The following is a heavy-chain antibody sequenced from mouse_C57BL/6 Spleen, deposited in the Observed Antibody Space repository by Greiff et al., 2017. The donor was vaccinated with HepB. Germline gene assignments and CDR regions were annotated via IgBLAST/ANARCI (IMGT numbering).Heavy chain of an antibody. CDR3: ARGDYDYDSYYAMDY. V-gene: IGHV1-59*01. J-gene: IGHJ4*01. CDR2: IDPSDSYT. Sequence: QVQLQQPGAELVRPGTSVKLSCKASGYTFTSYWMHWVKQRPGQGLEWIGVIDPSDSYTNYNQKFKGKATLTVDTSSSTAYMQLSSLTSEDSAVYYCARGDYDYDSYYAMDYWGQGTSVTVSS. D-gene: IGHD2-4*01. CDR1: GYTFTSYW.